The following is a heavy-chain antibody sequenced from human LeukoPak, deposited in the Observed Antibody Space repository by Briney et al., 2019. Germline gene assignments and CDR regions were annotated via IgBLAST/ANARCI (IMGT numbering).Heavy chain of an antibody. J-gene: IGHJ4*02. V-gene: IGHV3-23*01. D-gene: IGHD6-19*01. CDR2: ISGSGGST. Sequence: GGSLRLSCATSGFTFSSYAMIWVRQVPGKGLEWVSAISGSGGSTYYADSVKGRFTISRDNSKNTLYPQMCSLRAEDTAVYCCANGRSGWFLDYWGQGTLVTVSS. CDR3: ANGRSGWFLDY. CDR1: GFTFSSYA.